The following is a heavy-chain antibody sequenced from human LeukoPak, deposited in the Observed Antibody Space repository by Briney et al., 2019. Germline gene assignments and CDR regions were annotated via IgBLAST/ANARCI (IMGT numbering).Heavy chain of an antibody. D-gene: IGHD3-10*01. CDR1: GYRFSDYW. CDR2: IYPGDSET. J-gene: IGHJ4*02. CDR3: ARSPFRGVMVDY. V-gene: IGHV5-51*01. Sequence: KPGESLKISCKGFGYRFSDYWIGWVRQMPGKGLEWMGIIYPGDSETRYSPSFQGQVTISADKSISTAYLQWSSLKASDTAMYYCARSPFRGVMVDYWGQGTLVTVSS.